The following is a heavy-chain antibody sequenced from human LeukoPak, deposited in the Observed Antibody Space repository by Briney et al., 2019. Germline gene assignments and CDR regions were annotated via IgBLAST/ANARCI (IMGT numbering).Heavy chain of an antibody. J-gene: IGHJ4*02. Sequence: SETLSLTCSVHAGSYDIYYWTFVRQPLGGGLEWIGEITYRGSPKYNPSLNSRVTISLNTPHRQFSLELRSVTAAGTAVYYCARVESGSYSDYWGQGTLVTVSS. CDR2: ITYRGSP. CDR3: ARVESGSYSDY. CDR1: AGSYDIYY. D-gene: IGHD1-26*01. V-gene: IGHV4-34*01.